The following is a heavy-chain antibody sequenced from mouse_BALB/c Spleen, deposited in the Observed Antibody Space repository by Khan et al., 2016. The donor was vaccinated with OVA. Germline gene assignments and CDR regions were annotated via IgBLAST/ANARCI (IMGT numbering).Heavy chain of an antibody. V-gene: IGHV3-2*02. CDR1: GYSITSGYG. CDR3: ARTARIKY. CDR2: ISYSGST. J-gene: IGHJ2*01. D-gene: IGHD1-2*01. Sequence: EVQLEESGPGLVKPSQSLSLTCTVTGYSITSGYGWNWIRQFPGNKLEWMGYISYSGSTNYNPSLKSRISITRDTSKNQFFLQLNSVTTEGTATYYCARTARIKYWGQGTTLTVSS.